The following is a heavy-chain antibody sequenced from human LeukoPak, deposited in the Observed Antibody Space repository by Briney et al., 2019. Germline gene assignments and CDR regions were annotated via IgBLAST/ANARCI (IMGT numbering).Heavy chain of an antibody. CDR2: ILYDGSNK. D-gene: IGHD2-2*01. CDR3: ARGPYCSSTSCSDAFDI. J-gene: IGHJ3*02. Sequence: GGSLRLSCAASGFTFSIYGMHWVRQAPGKGLEWVAFILYDGSNKYYADSVKGRSTISRDNSKNTLYLQMNSLRAEDTAVYYCARGPYCSSTSCSDAFDIWGQGTMVTVSS. CDR1: GFTFSIYG. V-gene: IGHV3-30*02.